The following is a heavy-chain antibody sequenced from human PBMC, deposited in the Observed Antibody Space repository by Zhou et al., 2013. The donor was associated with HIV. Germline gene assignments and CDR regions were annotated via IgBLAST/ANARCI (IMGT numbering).Heavy chain of an antibody. CDR1: GYTFTGYY. Sequence: QVQLVQSGTEVKEPGASVKVSCKASGYTFTGYYMHWVRQAPGQGLEWMGWINPNSGGTNYAQKFQGRVTMTRDTSISTAYMELSRLRSDDTAVYYCAREGEVVDHAFDIWAKGTSGQPSL. CDR3: AREGEVVDHAFDI. J-gene: IGHJ3*02. D-gene: IGHD2-15*01. V-gene: IGHV1-2*02. CDR2: INPNSGGT.